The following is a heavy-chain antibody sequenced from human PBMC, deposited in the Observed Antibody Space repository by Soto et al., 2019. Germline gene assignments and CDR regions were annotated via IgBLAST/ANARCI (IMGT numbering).Heavy chain of an antibody. CDR1: GYTFTGYY. Sequence: GASVKVSCKASGYTFTGYYMHWVRQAPGQGLEWMGWINPNSGGTNYAQKFQGRVTMTRDTSISTAYMELSRLRSDDTAVYYCARGKPPYDYSSYYYYGMDVWGQGTTVTVSS. J-gene: IGHJ6*02. CDR2: INPNSGGT. CDR3: ARGKPPYDYSSYYYYGMDV. V-gene: IGHV1-2*02. D-gene: IGHD4-4*01.